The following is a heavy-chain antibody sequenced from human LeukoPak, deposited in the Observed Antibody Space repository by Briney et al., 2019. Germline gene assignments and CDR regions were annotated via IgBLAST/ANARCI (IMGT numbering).Heavy chain of an antibody. V-gene: IGHV3-7*01. D-gene: IGHD4-17*01. CDR1: GFTFSSYW. CDR2: IKQDGSEK. CDR3: ARVEGRGDYVPYYYYYMDV. Sequence: HPGGSLRLSCAASGFTFSSYWMSWVRQAPGKGLEWVANIKQDGSEKYYVDSVKGRFTISRDNAKNSLYLQMNSLRAEDTAVYYCARVEGRGDYVPYYYYYMDVWGKGTTVTVSS. J-gene: IGHJ6*03.